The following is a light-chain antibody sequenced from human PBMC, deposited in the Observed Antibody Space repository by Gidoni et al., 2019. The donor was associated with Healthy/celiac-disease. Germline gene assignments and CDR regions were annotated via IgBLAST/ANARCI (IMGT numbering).Light chain of an antibody. V-gene: IGKV3-20*01. Sequence: IVFTHSPGTLSLSPSERATLSCRASPIVSSIYLACYQQKPGQAPRRLIYGASSRATDSPDRCSGSGSGTDITLTISRLEPEDLAVYYCQQYGRTLWTFGQGTKVEIK. J-gene: IGKJ1*01. CDR2: GAS. CDR1: PIVSSIY. CDR3: QQYGRTLWT.